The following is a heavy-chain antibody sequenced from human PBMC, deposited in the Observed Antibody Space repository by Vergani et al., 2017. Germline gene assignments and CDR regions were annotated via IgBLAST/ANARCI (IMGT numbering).Heavy chain of an antibody. J-gene: IGHJ6*02. CDR3: AKIISVPYYYGSGSYYSPRFLTNYGMDV. CDR2: ISSSGSTI. V-gene: IGHV3-48*03. D-gene: IGHD3-10*01. CDR1: GFTFSSYE. Sequence: EVQLVESGGGLVQPGGSLRLSCAASGFTFSSYEMNWVRQAPGKGLEWVSYISSSGSTIYYADSVKGRFTISRDNAKNSLYLQMNSLRAEDTAVYYCAKIISVPYYYGSGSYYSPRFLTNYGMDVWAKGPRSPSP.